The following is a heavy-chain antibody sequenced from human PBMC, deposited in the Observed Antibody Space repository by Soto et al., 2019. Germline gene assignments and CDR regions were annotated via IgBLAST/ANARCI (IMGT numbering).Heavy chain of an antibody. CDR1: GFSFSAYG. V-gene: IGHV3-33*01. D-gene: IGHD3-16*01. J-gene: IGHJ4*02. Sequence: QVQLVESGGGVVQPGRSLRLSCAASGFSFSAYGFHWVRQAPGKGLEWVSVIWYDGSNKYYADAVKGRFTISRDDSRNTVYLQMNSLRDEDTAIYYCARDLGHLSRGASYFDYWGQGTLVTVSS. CDR3: ARDLGHLSRGASYFDY. CDR2: IWYDGSNK.